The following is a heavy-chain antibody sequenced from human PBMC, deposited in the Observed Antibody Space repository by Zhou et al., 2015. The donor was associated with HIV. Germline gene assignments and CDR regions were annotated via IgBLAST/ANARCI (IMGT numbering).Heavy chain of an antibody. D-gene: IGHD3-9*01. CDR2: ISSSATSI. CDR3: ARGGRDGRYFIDY. V-gene: IGHV3-11*04. J-gene: IGHJ4*01. Sequence: QGQLVESGGNLVKPGGSLRLSCTASGFIFSDYYMTWIRQAPGKGLEWVSYISSSATSIYYTDSVKGRFTISRDNAKNTVYLQMNSLRAEDTAVYFCARGGRDGRYFIDYWGQGTLVTVSS. CDR1: GFIFSDYY.